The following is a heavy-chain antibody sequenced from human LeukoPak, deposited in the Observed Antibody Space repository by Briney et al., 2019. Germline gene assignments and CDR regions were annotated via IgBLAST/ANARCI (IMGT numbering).Heavy chain of an antibody. J-gene: IGHJ3*02. CDR3: ARDPLLEPLVSGGYPRPHI. CDR2: IYYSGST. Sequence: PSETLSLTCTVSGGSINSSSHYWGWIRQSPGKGLEWIATIYYSGSTYYNPSLKSRVTISVDTSKNRFSLELSSVTAADTAVYYCARDPLLEPLVSGGYPRPHIWGQGTMVTVSS. D-gene: IGHD1-26*01. CDR1: GGSINSSSHY. V-gene: IGHV4-39*07.